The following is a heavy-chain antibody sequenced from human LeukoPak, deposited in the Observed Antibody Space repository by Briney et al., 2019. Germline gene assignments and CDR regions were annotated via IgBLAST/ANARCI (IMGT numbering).Heavy chain of an antibody. Sequence: PGGSLRLSCAASDFTVSSNYMSWVRQAPGKGLEWVSVIHKNAITSYADTVKGRFTTSRDNSKNTLYLQMNNLRVDDTAVYYCARSLRVRGVPDYMDVWGKGTTVTVYS. V-gene: IGHV3-53*01. CDR3: ARSLRVRGVPDYMDV. CDR2: IHKNAIT. J-gene: IGHJ6*03. CDR1: DFTVSSNY. D-gene: IGHD3-10*01.